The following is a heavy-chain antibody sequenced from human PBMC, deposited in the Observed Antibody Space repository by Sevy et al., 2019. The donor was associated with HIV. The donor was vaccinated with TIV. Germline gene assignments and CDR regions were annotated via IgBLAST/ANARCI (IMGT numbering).Heavy chain of an antibody. D-gene: IGHD3-22*01. J-gene: IGHJ4*02. CDR1: GFTFSNFG. CDR3: AEDLNNKYESAGYWVGAFDN. V-gene: IGHV3-30*18. Sequence: GGSLRLSCAASGFTFSNFGMHWVRQAPDKGLEWVAVISFDGSEHYYADSVKGRLTISRDNSKNTLFLEMKSLRAEDTAVYDCAEDLNNKYESAGYWVGAFDNWGQGTRVTVSS. CDR2: ISFDGSEH.